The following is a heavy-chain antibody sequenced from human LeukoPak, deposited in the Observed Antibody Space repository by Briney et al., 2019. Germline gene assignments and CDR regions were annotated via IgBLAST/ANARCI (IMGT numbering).Heavy chain of an antibody. CDR2: ISYDGSNK. D-gene: IGHD3-22*01. CDR1: GFTFSSYA. J-gene: IGHJ4*02. Sequence: GGSLRLSCAASGFTFSSYAMHWVRQAPGKGLEWVAVISYDGSNKYYADSVKGRFTISRDNAKNSLYLQMNSLRAEDTAVYYCARDYYDSSGYYYFDYWGQGTLVTVSS. CDR3: ARDYYDSSGYYYFDY. V-gene: IGHV3-30-3*01.